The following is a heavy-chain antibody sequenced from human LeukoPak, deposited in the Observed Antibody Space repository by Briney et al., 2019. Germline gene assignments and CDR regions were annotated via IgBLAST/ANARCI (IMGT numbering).Heavy chain of an antibody. Sequence: SVKVSCKASGGTFSSYAISWVRQAPGQGHEWMGGIIPIFGTANYAQKFQGRVTITTDESTSTAYMELSSLRSEDTAVYYCARDEGPTRERGVWFDPWGQGTLVTVSS. V-gene: IGHV1-69*05. J-gene: IGHJ5*02. CDR2: IIPIFGTA. CDR3: ARDEGPTRERGVWFDP. D-gene: IGHD1-26*01. CDR1: GGTFSSYA.